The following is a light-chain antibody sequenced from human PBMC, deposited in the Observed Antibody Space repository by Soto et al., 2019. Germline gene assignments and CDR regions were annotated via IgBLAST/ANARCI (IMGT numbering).Light chain of an antibody. J-gene: IGKJ5*01. CDR1: QSLSGSY. CDR2: AAS. Sequence: EIVLTQSPGTLSLSPGERATLSCRTSQSLSGSYLAWYQQKSGQAPRLLIYAASSRATGIPDRFSGSGSGTDFTLTISSLQPEDFATYYCQQANSFPSITFGQGTRLEIK. V-gene: IGKV3-20*01. CDR3: QQANSFPSIT.